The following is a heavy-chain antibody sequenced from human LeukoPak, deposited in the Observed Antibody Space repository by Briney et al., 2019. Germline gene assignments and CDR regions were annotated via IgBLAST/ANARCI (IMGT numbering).Heavy chain of an antibody. D-gene: IGHD4-17*01. CDR1: GYTFTSYG. V-gene: IGHV1-18*01. CDR2: ISAYNGNT. Sequence: ASVKVSCKASGYTFTSYGISWVRQAPGQGLEWMGWISAYNGNTNYAQKLQGRVTMTTDTSTSTAYMELRSLRSDDTAVYYCARDPHGDYPEGGYYYYGMDVWGQGTTVTVSS. CDR3: ARDPHGDYPEGGYYYYGMDV. J-gene: IGHJ6*02.